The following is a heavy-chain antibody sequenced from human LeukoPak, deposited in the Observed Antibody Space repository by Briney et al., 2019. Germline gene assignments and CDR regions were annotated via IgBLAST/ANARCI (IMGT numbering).Heavy chain of an antibody. V-gene: IGHV1-8*01. CDR1: GYTFTSYD. CDR3: ARGRGGSGRYYFYYYYYMDV. J-gene: IGHJ6*03. Sequence: ASVKVSCKASGYTFTSYDINWVRQATGQGLEWMGWMNPKSGNTGYAQKFQGRVTMTRNTSISTAYMELSSLRSEDTAVYYCARGRGGSGRYYFYYYYYMDVWGKGTTVTISS. CDR2: MNPKSGNT. D-gene: IGHD3-10*01.